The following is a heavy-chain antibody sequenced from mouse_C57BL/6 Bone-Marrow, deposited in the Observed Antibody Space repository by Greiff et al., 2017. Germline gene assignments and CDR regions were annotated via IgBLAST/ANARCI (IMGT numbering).Heavy chain of an antibody. CDR3: ASEVYYDLSWFAY. D-gene: IGHD2-4*01. V-gene: IGHV14-3*01. CDR2: IDPANGNT. J-gene: IGHJ3*01. CDR1: GFNIKNTY. Sequence: VQLQQSVAELVRPGASVKLSCTASGFNIKNTYMHWVKQRPEQGLEWIGRIDPANGNTKYAPKFQGKATITADTSSNTAYLQLSSLTSEDTALYYCASEVYYDLSWFAYWGHGTLVTVSA.